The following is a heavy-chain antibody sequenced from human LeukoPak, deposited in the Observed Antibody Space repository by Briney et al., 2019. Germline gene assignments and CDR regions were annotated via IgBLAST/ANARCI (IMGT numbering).Heavy chain of an antibody. CDR3: ARVAVAAREYFDY. Sequence: SETLSLTCTVSGGSISSYYWSWIRQPPGKGLEWIGYIYYSGSTNYNPSLKSRVTISVDTSKSQFSLKLTSVTAADTAVYYCARVAVAAREYFDYWGQGTLVTVSS. CDR1: GGSISSYY. J-gene: IGHJ4*02. CDR2: IYYSGST. V-gene: IGHV4-59*01. D-gene: IGHD6-19*01.